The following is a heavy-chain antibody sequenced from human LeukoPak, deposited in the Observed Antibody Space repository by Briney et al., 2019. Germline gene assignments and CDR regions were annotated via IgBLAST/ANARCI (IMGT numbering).Heavy chain of an antibody. Sequence: ASVKVSCKASGYTFTGYYMHCVRQAPGQGLEWMGWINPNSGGTNYAQKFQGRVTMTRDTSISTAYMELSRLRSDDTAVYYCARVSSGWYYYYGMDVWGQGTTVTVSS. J-gene: IGHJ6*02. D-gene: IGHD6-19*01. V-gene: IGHV1-2*02. CDR2: INPNSGGT. CDR1: GYTFTGYY. CDR3: ARVSSGWYYYYGMDV.